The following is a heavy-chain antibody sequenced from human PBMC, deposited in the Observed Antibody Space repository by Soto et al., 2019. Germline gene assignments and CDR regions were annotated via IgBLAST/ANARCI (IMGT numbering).Heavy chain of an antibody. CDR1: GVSISSYY. D-gene: IGHD3-22*01. CDR3: AVGSSGYYVAGEH. Sequence: PTGTLFLTCSVIGVSISSYYWSWIREPPGKGLQWIGYIYSSGSTNYNPSLKSRVPISVATSQTQFSLTLRYVAAADKAAEYCAVGSSGYYVAGEHLGQSTVGTGS. J-gene: IGHJ1*01. CDR2: IYSSGST. V-gene: IGHV4-59*01.